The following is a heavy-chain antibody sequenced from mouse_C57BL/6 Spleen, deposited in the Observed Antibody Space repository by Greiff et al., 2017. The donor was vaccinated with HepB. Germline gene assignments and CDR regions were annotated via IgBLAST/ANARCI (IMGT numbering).Heavy chain of an antibody. CDR2: ISSGGDYI. CDR1: GFTFSSYA. CDR3: TRDTRYCYGSRETLFAY. D-gene: IGHD1-1*01. Sequence: EVQLQESGEGLVKPGGSLKLSCAASGFTFSSYAMSWVRQTPEKRLEWVAYISSGGDYIYYADTVKGRFTISRDNARNTLYLQMSSLKSADTAMYYCTRDTRYCYGSRETLFAYWGQGTLVTVSA. J-gene: IGHJ3*01. V-gene: IGHV5-9-1*02.